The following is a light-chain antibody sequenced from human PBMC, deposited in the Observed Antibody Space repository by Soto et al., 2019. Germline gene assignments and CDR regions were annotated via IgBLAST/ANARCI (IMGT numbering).Light chain of an antibody. CDR2: DAS. Sequence: DIQMTQSPSYLSASVGDRVTITCQASLDISNYLNWYQQKPGKAPKLMIYDASNLETGVPSRFSGSGSGTDFTFTISSLQPEDISTYYCQQYDNLPFGPGTKVDIK. CDR1: LDISNY. CDR3: QQYDNLP. J-gene: IGKJ3*01. V-gene: IGKV1-33*01.